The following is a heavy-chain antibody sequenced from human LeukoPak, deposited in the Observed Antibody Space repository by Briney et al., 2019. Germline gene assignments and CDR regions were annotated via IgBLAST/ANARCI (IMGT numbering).Heavy chain of an antibody. V-gene: IGHV4-59*12. D-gene: IGHD3-10*01. J-gene: IGHJ4*02. CDR2: IYYSGST. CDR1: GGSISSYY. CDR3: ARDTYYYGSGSYYNICFDY. Sequence: SETLSLTCTVSGGSISSYYWSWIRQPPGKGLEWIGYIYYSGSTNYNPSLKSRVTMSVDTSKNQFSLKLSSVTAADTAVYYCARDTYYYGSGSYYNICFDYWGQGTLVTVSS.